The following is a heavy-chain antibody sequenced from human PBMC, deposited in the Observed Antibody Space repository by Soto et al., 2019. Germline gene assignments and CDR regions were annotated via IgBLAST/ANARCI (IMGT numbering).Heavy chain of an antibody. CDR3: ARVRQLVGYFYDSMDV. V-gene: IGHV1-18*01. J-gene: IGHJ6*03. Sequence: QVQLLQSGAEVKKPGASVKVSCKASGYTFTNYGITWVRQAPGQGLEWMGWISAYNGDTHYTQRLQGRVTMTTDTSTSTDYMELRGLRAYDTAVYYWARVRQLVGYFYDSMDVWGKGTTVTFSS. D-gene: IGHD6-6*01. CDR1: GYTFTNYG. CDR2: ISAYNGDT.